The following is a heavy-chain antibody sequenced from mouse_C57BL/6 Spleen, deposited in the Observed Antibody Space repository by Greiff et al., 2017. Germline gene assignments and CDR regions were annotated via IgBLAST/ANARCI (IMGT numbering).Heavy chain of an antibody. CDR2: IYPGDGDT. CDR1: GYAFSSYW. V-gene: IGHV1-80*01. CDR3: ARWDVGYAMDY. D-gene: IGHD4-1*01. Sequence: VQLQQSGAELVKPGASVKISCKASGYAFSSYWMNWVKQRPGKGLEWIGQIYPGDGDTNYNGKFKGKATLTADKSSSTAYMQLSSLTSEDSAVYFCARWDVGYAMDYWGQGTSVTVSS. J-gene: IGHJ4*01.